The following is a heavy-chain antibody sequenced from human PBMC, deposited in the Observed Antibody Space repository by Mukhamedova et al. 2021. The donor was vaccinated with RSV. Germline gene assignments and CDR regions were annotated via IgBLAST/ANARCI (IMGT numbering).Heavy chain of an antibody. J-gene: IGHJ4*02. D-gene: IGHD3-3*01. V-gene: IGHV4-4*07. Sequence: GGGLEWIGHISSSGSTDYNPSLKSRVTMSVDASRRQLSLRLSSVTAADTAIYFCARDFGVDTPAAVPYFDYWGQGALVPVST. CDR2: ISSSGST. CDR3: ARDFGVDTPAAVPYFDY.